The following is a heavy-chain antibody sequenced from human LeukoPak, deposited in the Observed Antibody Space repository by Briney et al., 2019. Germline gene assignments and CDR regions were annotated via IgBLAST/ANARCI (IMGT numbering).Heavy chain of an antibody. Sequence: GGSLRLSCAASGLSFKDFGMHWVRQAPGKGLEWVAVIWNDGSNKYYADSVKGRFTISRDNSKNTLYLQMNSLRAEDTAVYYCAKVRAVWGRIVVVPAANGRGAFDYWGQGTLVTVSS. V-gene: IGHV3-30*02. CDR1: GLSFKDFG. D-gene: IGHD2-2*01. CDR2: IWNDGSNK. J-gene: IGHJ4*02. CDR3: AKVRAVWGRIVVVPAANGRGAFDY.